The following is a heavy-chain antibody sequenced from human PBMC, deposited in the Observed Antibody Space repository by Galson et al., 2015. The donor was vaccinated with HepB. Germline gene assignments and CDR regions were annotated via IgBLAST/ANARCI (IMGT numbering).Heavy chain of an antibody. J-gene: IGHJ6*02. Sequence: SLRLSCAASGFPFSGSAMHWVRQASGKGLEWVGRIKSKANNYATGYAASVKGRFTISRDDSKNTAYLQMNSLKIEDTAVYYCIRRVWDDSSGSYGVDVWGQGTTVTVSS. CDR1: GFPFSGSA. V-gene: IGHV3-73*01. D-gene: IGHD3-22*01. CDR2: IKSKANNYAT. CDR3: IRRVWDDSSGSYGVDV.